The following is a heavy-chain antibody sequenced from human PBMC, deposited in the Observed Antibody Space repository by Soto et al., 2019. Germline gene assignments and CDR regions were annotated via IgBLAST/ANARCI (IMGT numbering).Heavy chain of an antibody. V-gene: IGHV4-30-4*01. Sequence: PSETLSLTCTVSGGSISSGDYYWSWIRQPPGKGLEWIGYIYYSGSTYYNPSLKSRVTISVDTSKNQFSLKLSSVTAADTAVYYCARVFGTLGYCSGGSCYPDNYFDYWGQGTLVTVSS. CDR1: GGSISSGDYY. CDR2: IYYSGST. J-gene: IGHJ4*02. D-gene: IGHD2-15*01. CDR3: ARVFGTLGYCSGGSCYPDNYFDY.